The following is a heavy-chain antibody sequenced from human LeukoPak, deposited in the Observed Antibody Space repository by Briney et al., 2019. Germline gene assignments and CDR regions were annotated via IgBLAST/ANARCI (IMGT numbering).Heavy chain of an antibody. V-gene: IGHV1-8*03. CDR2: MNPNSGNT. J-gene: IGHJ5*02. CDR3: ARDRRDGVVVVPAAYTNWFDP. D-gene: IGHD2-2*01. Sequence: ASVKVSCKASGYTFTSYDIHWVRPATGQGLEWMGWMNPNSGNTGYAQKFQGRVTITRNTSISTAYMELRSLRSDDTAVYYCARDRRDGVVVVPAAYTNWFDPWGQGTLVTVSS. CDR1: GYTFTSYD.